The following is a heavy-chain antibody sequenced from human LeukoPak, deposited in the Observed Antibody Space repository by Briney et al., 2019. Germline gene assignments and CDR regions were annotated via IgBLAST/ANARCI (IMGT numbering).Heavy chain of an antibody. CDR3: TTAELRYFDWLPYYYYYGMDV. CDR2: IKSKTDGGTT. CDR1: GFTFSNAW. V-gene: IGHV3-15*01. Sequence: GGSLRLSCAASGFTFSNAWMSWVRQAPGKGLEWVGRIKSKTDGGTTDYAAPVKGRFTISRDDSKNTLYLQMNSLKTEDTAVYYCTTAELRYFDWLPYYYYYGMDVWGQGTTVTVSS. J-gene: IGHJ6*02. D-gene: IGHD3-9*01.